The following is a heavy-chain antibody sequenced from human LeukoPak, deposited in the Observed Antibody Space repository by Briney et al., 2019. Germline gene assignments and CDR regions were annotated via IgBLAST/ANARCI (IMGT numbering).Heavy chain of an antibody. CDR3: AKEVAGTGY. J-gene: IGHJ4*02. CDR1: GFTFSSYA. D-gene: IGHD1-1*01. Sequence: GESLRLSCAASGFTFSSYAMHWVRQAPGKGLEWVAVISYDGSNKYYADSVKGRFTISRDNSKNTLYLQMNSLRAEDTAVYYCAKEVAGTGYWGQGTLVTVSS. CDR2: ISYDGSNK. V-gene: IGHV3-30*04.